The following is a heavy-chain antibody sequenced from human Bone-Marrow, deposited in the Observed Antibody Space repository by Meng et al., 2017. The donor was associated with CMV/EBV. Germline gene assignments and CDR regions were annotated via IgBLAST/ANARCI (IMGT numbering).Heavy chain of an antibody. CDR2: ISYDGSNK. CDR1: GFTFSSYA. D-gene: IGHD5-12*01. Sequence: GESLKISCAASGFTFSSYAMHWVRQAPGKGLEWVAFISYDGSNKYYADSVKGRFTISRDNSKNTLYLQMNSLRAEDAAVYYCARASWGSYDPFDYWGQGKLVTVSS. V-gene: IGHV3-30-3*01. CDR3: ARASWGSYDPFDY. J-gene: IGHJ4*02.